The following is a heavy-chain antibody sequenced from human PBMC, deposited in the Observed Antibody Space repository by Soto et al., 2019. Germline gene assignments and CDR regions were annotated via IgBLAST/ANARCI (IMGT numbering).Heavy chain of an antibody. V-gene: IGHV1-8*01. D-gene: IGHD3-10*01. CDR1: GYTFTSYD. CDR3: ARGLKMLRVFGLKTYYYYYMDV. Sequence: QVHLVQSGAEVKKLGASVKVSCKASGYTFTSYDINWVRQVAGQGLEWMGWMNPNSGDTAYAQEFQGRVTMSRNTSISIAYMELSSLRPADTAVYYCARGLKMLRVFGLKTYYYYYMDVWGKGTTVTLSS. CDR2: MNPNSGDT. J-gene: IGHJ6*03.